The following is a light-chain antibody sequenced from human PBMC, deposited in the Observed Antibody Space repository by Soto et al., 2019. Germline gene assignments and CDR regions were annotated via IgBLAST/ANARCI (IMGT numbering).Light chain of an antibody. V-gene: IGLV1-40*01. CDR1: SSNIGAGYD. J-gene: IGLJ1*01. CDR3: QSYDSSLRGV. Sequence: QLVLTQPPSVSGAPGQRVTISCTGSSSNIGAGYDVHWYQQLPGTAPKLLIYGNSNRPSGVPVRFSGSKSGTSASLAITGLQAEDEADYYCQSYDSSLRGVFGTGTKLTVL. CDR2: GNS.